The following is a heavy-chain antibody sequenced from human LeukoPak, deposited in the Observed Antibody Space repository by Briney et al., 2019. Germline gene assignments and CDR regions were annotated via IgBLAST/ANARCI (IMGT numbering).Heavy chain of an antibody. CDR2: ISYDGSNK. CDR1: GFTFSSYG. CDR3: AKGLNGYWTNTYYFDY. V-gene: IGHV3-30*18. D-gene: IGHD5-18*01. J-gene: IGHJ4*02. Sequence: GRSLRLSCAASGFTFSSYGMHWVRQAPGKGLEWVAVISYDGSNKYYADSVKGRFTISRDNSKNTLYLQMNSLRAEDTAVYYCAKGLNGYWTNTYYFDYWGQGTLVTVSS.